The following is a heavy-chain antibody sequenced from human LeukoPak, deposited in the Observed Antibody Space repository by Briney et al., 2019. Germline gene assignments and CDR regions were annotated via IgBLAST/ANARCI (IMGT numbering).Heavy chain of an antibody. CDR1: GFTFSSYW. CDR3: AGPLTGSFNYYYYYYMDV. CDR2: ISSSSSYI. V-gene: IGHV3-21*01. Sequence: GGSLRLSCAASGFTFSSYWMSWVRQAPGKGLEWVSSISSSSSYIYYADSVKGRFTISRDNAKNSLYLQMNSLRAEDTAVYYCAGPLTGSFNYYYYYYMDVWGKGTTVTISS. J-gene: IGHJ6*03. D-gene: IGHD3-9*01.